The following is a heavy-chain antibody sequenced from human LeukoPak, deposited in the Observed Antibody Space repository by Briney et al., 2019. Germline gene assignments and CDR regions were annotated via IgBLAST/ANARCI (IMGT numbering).Heavy chain of an antibody. D-gene: IGHD2-2*02. Sequence: SETLSLTWTVSGGSISSYYWSWIRQPAGKGLEWIGRIYTSGSTNYNPSLKSRVTMSVDTSKNQFSLKLSSVTAADTAVYYCARDFCSSTSCYIDYFDYWGQGTLVTVSS. J-gene: IGHJ4*02. CDR1: GGSISSYY. V-gene: IGHV4-4*07. CDR2: IYTSGST. CDR3: ARDFCSSTSCYIDYFDY.